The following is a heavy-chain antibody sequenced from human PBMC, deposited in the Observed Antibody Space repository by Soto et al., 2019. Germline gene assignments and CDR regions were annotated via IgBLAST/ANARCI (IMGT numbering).Heavy chain of an antibody. Sequence: QVLLVKSGAEVKKPGASVKVSCKASGYSFSTYGVSWVRQAPGQGLESMGWLNTGDGNTAYAQKLQGRITLTPDTSTTTAYMELRSLRSDDTAIYYCARGENDGSAGDVFDHWGQGTLVTVSS. CDR1: GYSFSTYG. J-gene: IGHJ5*02. D-gene: IGHD1-1*01. V-gene: IGHV1-18*04. CDR2: LNTGDGNT. CDR3: ARGENDGSAGDVFDH.